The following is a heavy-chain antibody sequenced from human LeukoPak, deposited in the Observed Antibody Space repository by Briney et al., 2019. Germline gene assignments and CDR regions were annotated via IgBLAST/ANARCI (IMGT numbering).Heavy chain of an antibody. V-gene: IGHV3-30*18. CDR1: GFTFSSYG. CDR3: AKDIPKDY. J-gene: IGHJ4*02. CDR2: ISYDGSNK. Sequence: GSLRLSCAASGFTFSSYGIHWFRQPPGKGLEGVAVISYDGSNKYYADSVKGRFTIFRDNSKNPLYLQMNSLRAEDTAVYYCAKDIPKDYWGQGTLVTVSS.